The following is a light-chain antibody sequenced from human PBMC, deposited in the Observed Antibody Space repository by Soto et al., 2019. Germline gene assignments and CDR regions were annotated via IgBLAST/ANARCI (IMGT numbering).Light chain of an antibody. J-gene: IGKJ1*01. CDR2: AAS. V-gene: IGKV1-39*01. Sequence: DIQMTQSPSSLSASVGDRVTITCRASQSISSYFNWYQQKPGRAPKLLIYAASSFQSGVPSRFSGSGSGTDFTLTISSLQPEDFATYYCQQSYSTPRTFGQGTKVDIK. CDR1: QSISSY. CDR3: QQSYSTPRT.